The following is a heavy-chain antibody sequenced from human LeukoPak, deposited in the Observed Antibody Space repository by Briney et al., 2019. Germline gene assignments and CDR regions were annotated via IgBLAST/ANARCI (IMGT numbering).Heavy chain of an antibody. D-gene: IGHD3-3*01. Sequence: ASVKVSCKASGYTFTRYCMHWVRQAPGQGLEWMGWINPNSGGTNYAQKFQGRVTITMDTSISTAYMELSRLRSGDTAVYYCASTTYYDFWSGYYGNWFDPWGQGTLVTVSP. CDR3: ASTTYYDFWSGYYGNWFDP. CDR1: GYTFTRYC. V-gene: IGHV1-2*02. CDR2: INPNSGGT. J-gene: IGHJ5*02.